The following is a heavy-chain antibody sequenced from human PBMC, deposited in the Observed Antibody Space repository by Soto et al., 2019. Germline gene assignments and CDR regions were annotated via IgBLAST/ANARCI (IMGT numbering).Heavy chain of an antibody. V-gene: IGHV1-2*02. J-gene: IGHJ6*02. CDR1: GYPFTGYY. Sequence: ASEKVSCKASGYPFTGYYMHWVRQAPGQGLEWMGWINPNSGGTNYAQKFQGRVTMTRDTSISTAYMELSRLRSDDTAVYYCATATLTVTTHYYYYGMDVWGQGTTVTVSS. CDR3: ATATLTVTTHYYYYGMDV. D-gene: IGHD4-17*01. CDR2: INPNSGGT.